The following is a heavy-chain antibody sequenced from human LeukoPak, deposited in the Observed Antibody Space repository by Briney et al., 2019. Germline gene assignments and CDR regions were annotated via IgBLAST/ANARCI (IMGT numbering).Heavy chain of an antibody. CDR3: VKVGDWWEFDP. CDR1: GFTFDDYA. Sequence: PGGSLRLSCAASGFTFDDYAMHWVRQAPGKGLEWVSGISWNSGSIGYADSVKGRFTVSRDNARNSLYLQMNSLRAEDTAVYYCVKVGDWWEFDPWGQGTLVTVSS. CDR2: ISWNSGSI. V-gene: IGHV3-9*01. J-gene: IGHJ5*02. D-gene: IGHD2-8*02.